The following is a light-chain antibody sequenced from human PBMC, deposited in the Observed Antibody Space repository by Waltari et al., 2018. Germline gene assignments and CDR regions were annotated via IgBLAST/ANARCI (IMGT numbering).Light chain of an antibody. CDR1: QVIGRF. J-gene: IGKJ3*01. CDR2: KTS. V-gene: IGKV1-39*01. CDR3: QQSYNVSFT. Sequence: IQLTQSPSSLSASVGDRVTITCRSSQVIGRFLNWYQQKAGKAPNLLIYKTSTLLHVVPSRFSGSGSGKDFTLTITGLQREDFTTYFCQQSYNVSFTFGPGTTVDLK.